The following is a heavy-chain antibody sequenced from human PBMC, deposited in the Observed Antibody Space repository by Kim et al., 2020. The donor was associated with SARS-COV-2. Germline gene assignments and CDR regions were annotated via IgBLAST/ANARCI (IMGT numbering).Heavy chain of an antibody. CDR1: GFIFSSYT. D-gene: IGHD6-13*01. CDR2: ISSSSGTI. V-gene: IGHV3-48*02. Sequence: GGSLRLSCAASGFIFSSYTMNWVRQAPGKGLEWVSCISSSSGTIHYADSVKGRFTVSRDNGRDSLYLQMNSLRDEDTAVYYCARGRDSNRWYVKNMENYYYGLDIWGQGTTVTVSS. J-gene: IGHJ6*02. CDR3: ARGRDSNRWYVKNMENYYYGLDI.